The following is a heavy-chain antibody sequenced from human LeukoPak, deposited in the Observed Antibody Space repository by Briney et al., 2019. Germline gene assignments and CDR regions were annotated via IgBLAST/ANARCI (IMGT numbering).Heavy chain of an antibody. J-gene: IGHJ5*02. Sequence: ASVKVSCTASGYTFTSHYMHWVRQAPGQGLEWMGIINPSGGSTSYAQKFQGRVTMTRDMSTSTVYMELSSLRSEDTAVYYCARGPAVSSSSGNWFDPWGQGTLVTVSS. CDR2: INPSGGST. CDR3: ARGPAVSSSSGNWFDP. V-gene: IGHV1-46*01. D-gene: IGHD6-6*01. CDR1: GYTFTSHY.